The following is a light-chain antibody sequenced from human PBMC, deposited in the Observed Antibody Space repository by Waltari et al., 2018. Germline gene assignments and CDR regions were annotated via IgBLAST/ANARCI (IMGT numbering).Light chain of an antibody. CDR1: PSIGKY. Sequence: IVLTQSPGTLSLSPGERATMSCRASPSIGKYLVWYQQRPGQAPRLLIYAASTRSPGIPDRFSGSGSGTDFSLTISRLETEDFAVYYCQNHERLPATFGQGTKVEIK. CDR3: QNHERLPAT. J-gene: IGKJ1*01. V-gene: IGKV3-20*01. CDR2: AAS.